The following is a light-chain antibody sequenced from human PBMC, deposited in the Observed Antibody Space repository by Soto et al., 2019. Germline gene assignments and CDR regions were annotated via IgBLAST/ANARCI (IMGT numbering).Light chain of an antibody. V-gene: IGKV3-15*01. CDR1: QSVSSN. J-gene: IGKJ1*01. CDR2: GAS. Sequence: EILITQSPATLSVSPGERATLSCRASQSVSSNLAWYQKKPGQATRLLIYGASNRATGIPARFSGSGSGTEFPLTISSLQSEDFAVYYCQQYNDWTFGQGTKVDIK. CDR3: QQYNDWT.